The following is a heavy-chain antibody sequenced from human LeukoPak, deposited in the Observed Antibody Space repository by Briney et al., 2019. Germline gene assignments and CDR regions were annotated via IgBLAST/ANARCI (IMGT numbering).Heavy chain of an antibody. V-gene: IGHV5-51*01. D-gene: IGHD6-13*01. J-gene: IGHJ4*02. CDR3: AIATGVSGYIDF. Sequence: GESLKIPRKGSGYSFTRYWIGLVREMPGKGLEWMGVFYPGYSDTRHSPSFQGQVTISADKSITTAYLRWSSLRASDTAIYYCAIATGVSGYIDFWGQGTLVTVSS. CDR1: GYSFTRYW. CDR2: FYPGYSDT.